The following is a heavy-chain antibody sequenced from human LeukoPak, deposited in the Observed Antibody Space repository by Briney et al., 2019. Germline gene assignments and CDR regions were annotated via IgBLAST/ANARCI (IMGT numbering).Heavy chain of an antibody. Sequence: GASVKVSCTASGYTFTNYGISWVRQAPGQGLEWMGWISTYNDNTNYAQRLQGRVAMTTETSTSIAYMELRSLRSDDTAVHYCARALGPGHAFDIWGQGTMVSVSS. J-gene: IGHJ3*02. D-gene: IGHD1-14*01. V-gene: IGHV1-18*01. CDR1: GYTFTNYG. CDR3: ARALGPGHAFDI. CDR2: ISTYNDNT.